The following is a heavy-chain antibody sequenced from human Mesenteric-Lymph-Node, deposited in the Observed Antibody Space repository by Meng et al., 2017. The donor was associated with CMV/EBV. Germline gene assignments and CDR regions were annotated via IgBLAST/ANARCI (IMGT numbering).Heavy chain of an antibody. CDR3: ARDGGTLNWFDP. V-gene: IGHV4-59*11. J-gene: IGHJ5*02. Sequence: SETLSLTCTVSGASIGSHYWSWLRQPPGKGLEWIGYIYHSGGTNYNPSLKSRVTMSLDPSNNQISLNLISVTAADTAVYYCARDGGTLNWFDPWGQGTLVTVSS. CDR2: IYHSGGT. D-gene: IGHD3-16*01. CDR1: GASIGSHY.